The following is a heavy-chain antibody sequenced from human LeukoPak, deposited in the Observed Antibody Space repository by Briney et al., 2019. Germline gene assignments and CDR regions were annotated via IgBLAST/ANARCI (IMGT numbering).Heavy chain of an antibody. CDR2: ISSSSSTI. CDR1: GFTFSDYY. J-gene: IGHJ4*02. V-gene: IGHV3-11*01. CDR3: ARDRGSDYGGNYFDY. Sequence: GSLRLSCAASGFTFSDYYMSWIRQAPGKGLECLSYISSSSSTIYYADSVKGRFTISRDNARKSLFLQMNTLRAEDTAVYYCARDRGSDYGGNYFDYWGQGTLVTVSS. D-gene: IGHD4-17*01.